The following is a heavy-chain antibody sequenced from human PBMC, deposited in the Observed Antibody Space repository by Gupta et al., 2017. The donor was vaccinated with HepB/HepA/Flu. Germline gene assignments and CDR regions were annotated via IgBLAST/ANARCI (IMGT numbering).Heavy chain of an antibody. CDR3: AREGGVDTAPRYYYYGMDV. CDR2: ISAYNGNT. Sequence: QVPLVQSGAEVKKPGASVKVSSKASGYTFTRYGISWVRQAPGQGLEWMGWISAYNGNTNYAQKLQGRVTMTTDTSTSTAYMGLRSLRSDDPAAYYCAREGGVDTAPRYYYYGMDVWGQGTTVTVAS. D-gene: IGHD5-18*01. CDR1: GYTFTRYG. V-gene: IGHV1-18*01. J-gene: IGHJ6*02.